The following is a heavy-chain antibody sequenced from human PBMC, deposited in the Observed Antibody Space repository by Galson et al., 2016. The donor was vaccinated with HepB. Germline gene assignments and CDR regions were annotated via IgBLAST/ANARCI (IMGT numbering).Heavy chain of an antibody. Sequence: SLRLSCAASGFTFSSYGMHWVRQAPGKGLEWVAVIWYDGSNKYYADSVKGRFTISRDNSKNTLYLQMNSLRAEDTAVYYCARDHRASYDSDGPGGYWGQGTLVTVSS. CDR3: ARDHRASYDSDGPGGY. CDR1: GFTFSSYG. J-gene: IGHJ4*02. CDR2: IWYDGSNK. D-gene: IGHD3-22*01. V-gene: IGHV3-33*01.